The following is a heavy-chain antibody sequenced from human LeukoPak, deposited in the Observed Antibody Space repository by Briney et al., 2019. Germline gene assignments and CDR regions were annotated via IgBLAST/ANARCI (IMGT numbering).Heavy chain of an antibody. Sequence: ASVKVSCKASGYTFITYGINWVRQAPGQGPEWMGWINPYNGNAKYAQKFQGRVTMTTGTSTSTSYMELRSLRSDDTAVYYCARLGSRGYFAIDYWGQGTLVTVAS. V-gene: IGHV1-18*01. CDR2: INPYNGNA. D-gene: IGHD3-22*01. CDR1: GYTFITYG. CDR3: ARLGSRGYFAIDY. J-gene: IGHJ4*02.